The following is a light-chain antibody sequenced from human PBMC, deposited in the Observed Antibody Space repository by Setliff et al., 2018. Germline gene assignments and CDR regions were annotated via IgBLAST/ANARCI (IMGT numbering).Light chain of an antibody. Sequence: EIVMTQSPATLSVSPGERATLSCRASQSVSSNLAWYQQKPGQAPRPLIYGASTRATGIPARFSGSESGTEFTLTISSLQSEDFADYYCQQYNNWPLTFGGGTKV. CDR1: QSVSSN. V-gene: IGKV3-15*01. J-gene: IGKJ4*01. CDR3: QQYNNWPLT. CDR2: GAS.